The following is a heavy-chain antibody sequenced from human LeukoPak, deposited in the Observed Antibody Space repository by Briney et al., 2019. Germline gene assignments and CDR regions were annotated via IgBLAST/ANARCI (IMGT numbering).Heavy chain of an antibody. CDR3: ARETGNYYFDF. Sequence: GGSLRLSCAASGFTFSTYGMHWVRQAPGKGLEWVAAISYDGRDKYFADSVKGRFTISRDNSKNTVDLQVNGLRAEDTAVYYCARETGNYYFDFWGQGTLVTVSS. CDR1: GFTFSTYG. V-gene: IGHV3-30*19. J-gene: IGHJ4*02. D-gene: IGHD1-7*01. CDR2: ISYDGRDK.